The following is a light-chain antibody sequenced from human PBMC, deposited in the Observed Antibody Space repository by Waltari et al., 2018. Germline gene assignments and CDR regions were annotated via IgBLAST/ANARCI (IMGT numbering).Light chain of an antibody. V-gene: IGLV2-23*02. CDR2: EVR. CDR1: SSDVGSYNL. CDR3: CSYAGSWV. J-gene: IGLJ3*02. Sequence: QSALTQPASVSGSPGQSITISCTGTSSDVGSYNLVSWYQQHPGKAPKLRIYEVRKRPSGVSNRFSGSKSVNTASLTISGLQAEDEADYYCCSYAGSWVFGGGTKLTVL.